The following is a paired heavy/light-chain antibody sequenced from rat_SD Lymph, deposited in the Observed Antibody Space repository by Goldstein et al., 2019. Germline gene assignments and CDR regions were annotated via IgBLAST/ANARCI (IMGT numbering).Heavy chain of an antibody. Sequence: AVQLVESGGGLVQPGKSLKLSCSASGFTFSSYGIHWIRQAPGKGLDWVAYISSSSSTVYADAVKERFTISRDNAKNALYLQVNSLKSEDTAIYYCAGFNWDFNYWGQGVMVTVSS. V-gene: IGHV5-62*01. D-gene: IGHD5-1*01. J-gene: IGHJ2*01. CDR1: GFTFSSYG. CDR3: AGFNWDFNY. CDR2: ISSSSST.
Light chain of an antibody. CDR3: MQATHAPLT. V-gene: IGKV2S27*01. J-gene: IGKJ2-1*01. CDR1: QSLLDGDGDTY. CDR2: SVS. Sequence: DVVLTQTPPTLSATIGQSVSISCRSSQSLLDGDGDTYLNWLLQRPGQSPQLLIYSVSNLESGVPNRFSGSGSETDFTLKISGVEAEDLGVYYCMQATHAPLTFGAGTKLELK.